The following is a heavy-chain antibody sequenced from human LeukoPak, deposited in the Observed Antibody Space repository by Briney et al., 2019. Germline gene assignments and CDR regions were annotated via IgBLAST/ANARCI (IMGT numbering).Heavy chain of an antibody. Sequence: GGSLRLSCAASGFTFSDYYMSWIRQAPGKGLEWVSYIRSSGSTIYYADSVKGRFTISRDYAKNSLYLQLNSLRAEDTAVYYCARVEDSSGYYPDYWSQGTLVTVSS. CDR3: ARVEDSSGYYPDY. J-gene: IGHJ4*02. CDR2: IRSSGSTI. D-gene: IGHD3-22*01. V-gene: IGHV3-11*01. CDR1: GFTFSDYY.